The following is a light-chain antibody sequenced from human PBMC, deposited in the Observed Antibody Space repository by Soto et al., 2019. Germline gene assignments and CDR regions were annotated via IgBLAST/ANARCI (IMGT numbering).Light chain of an antibody. CDR3: QQRSNGHIT. CDR2: DAS. Sequence: EIVLTQSPATLSLSPGERATLSCRASQSVSSYLAWYQQKPGQAPRLLIYDASNRATGIPARFSGSGSGTDFTPTISSLEPEDFAVYYCQQRSNGHITFRQRTRLEIK. J-gene: IGKJ5*01. V-gene: IGKV3-11*01. CDR1: QSVSSY.